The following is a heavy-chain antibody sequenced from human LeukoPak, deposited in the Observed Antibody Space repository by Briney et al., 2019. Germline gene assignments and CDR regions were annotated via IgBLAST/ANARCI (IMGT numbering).Heavy chain of an antibody. D-gene: IGHD4-17*01. CDR2: ISYDGTSK. CDR3: AKEGPLTTVTTTLLMDV. V-gene: IGHV3-30*04. J-gene: IGHJ6*03. Sequence: GGSLRLSCAASGFTFSSYAMHWVRQAPGKGLEWVAVISYDGTSKHYANAVKGRFTISRDNSKNTLYLQMNSLRAEDTAIYYCAKEGPLTTVTTTLLMDVWGKGTTVTVSS. CDR1: GFTFSSYA.